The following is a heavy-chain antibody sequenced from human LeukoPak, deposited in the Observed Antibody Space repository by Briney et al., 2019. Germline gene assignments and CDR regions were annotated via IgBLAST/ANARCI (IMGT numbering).Heavy chain of an antibody. D-gene: IGHD1-14*01. CDR1: GGSISSGSYY. V-gene: IGHV4-61*02. Sequence: PSETLSLTCTVSGGSISSGSYYWSWIRQPAGKGLEWIGRIYTSGSTNYNPSLKSRVTISVDTSKNQFSLKLSSVTAADTAVYYCARENHYYYYYIDVWGKGTTVTVSS. CDR3: ARENHYYYYYIDV. J-gene: IGHJ6*03. CDR2: IYTSGST.